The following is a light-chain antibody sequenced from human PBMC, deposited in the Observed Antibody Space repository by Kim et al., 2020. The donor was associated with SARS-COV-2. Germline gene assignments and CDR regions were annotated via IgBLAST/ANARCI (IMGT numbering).Light chain of an antibody. CDR1: QSVSSSY. J-gene: IGKJ2*01. CDR3: QQYGSSPGMYT. V-gene: IGKV3-20*01. CDR2: GAS. Sequence: EIVLTQSPGTLSLSPGERATLSCRASQSVSSSYLAWYQQKPGQAPRLLIYGASSRATGIPDRFSGSGSGTDFTLTISRLEPEDFAVYYCQQYGSSPGMYTVGQGTKLEI.